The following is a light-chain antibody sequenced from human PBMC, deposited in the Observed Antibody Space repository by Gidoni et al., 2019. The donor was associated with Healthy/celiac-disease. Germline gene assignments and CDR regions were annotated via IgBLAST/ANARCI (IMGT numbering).Light chain of an antibody. CDR3: SSYAGSNNFGVV. CDR1: SSDVGGYNY. Sequence: QSALTPPPSASGSPGQSVPISCTGTSSDVGGYNYVSWYQQHPGKAPKLMIYEVSKRPSGVPDRFSGSKSGNTASLTVSGLQAEDEADYYCSSYAGSNNFGVVFGGGTKLTVL. J-gene: IGLJ2*01. V-gene: IGLV2-8*01. CDR2: EVS.